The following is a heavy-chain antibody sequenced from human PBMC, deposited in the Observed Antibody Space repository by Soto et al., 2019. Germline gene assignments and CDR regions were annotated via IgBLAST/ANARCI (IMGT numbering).Heavy chain of an antibody. Sequence: SETLSLTCAVSGGSISSGGYSWSWIRQPPGKGLEWIGYIYHSGSTYYNPSLKSRVTISVDRSKNQFSLKLSSVTAADTAVYYCARGIVLMVYAIRGWFDHWGQGTLVTVSS. CDR1: GGSISSGGYS. CDR3: ARGIVLMVYAIRGWFDH. CDR2: IYHSGST. D-gene: IGHD2-8*01. V-gene: IGHV4-30-2*01. J-gene: IGHJ5*02.